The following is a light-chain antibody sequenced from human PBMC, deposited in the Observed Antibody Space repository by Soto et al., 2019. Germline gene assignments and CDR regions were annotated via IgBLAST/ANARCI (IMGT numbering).Light chain of an antibody. Sequence: DIQMTQSPSALSASVGDTVTITCRASQSVDTCLAWYQQKPGKAPHLLIYKASRLATGVPSRFSGSGSVTDYTLTITGLQPDDFATYYCQQFYRYPWTFGQGTKVEI. CDR3: QQFYRYPWT. V-gene: IGKV1-5*03. CDR1: QSVDTC. J-gene: IGKJ1*01. CDR2: KAS.